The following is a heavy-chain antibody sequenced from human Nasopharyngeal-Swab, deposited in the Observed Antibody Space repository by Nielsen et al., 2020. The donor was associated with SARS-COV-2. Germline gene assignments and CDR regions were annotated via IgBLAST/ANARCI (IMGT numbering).Heavy chain of an antibody. CDR2: VKSEGEGGSS. V-gene: IGHV3-15*01. Sequence: ETLSLTCAASGFIFNKAWVTWVREAPGKGLEWVGRVKSEGEGGSSEYAAPVKGRFTISRDDSRRRVYLEMNSLKTEDTGVYYCTTGGYYLDYWGQGTLVTVSS. CDR3: TTGGYYLDY. CDR1: GFIFNKAW. J-gene: IGHJ4*02. D-gene: IGHD3-10*01.